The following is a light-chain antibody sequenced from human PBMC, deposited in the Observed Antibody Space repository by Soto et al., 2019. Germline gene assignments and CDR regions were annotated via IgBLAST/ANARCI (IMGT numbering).Light chain of an antibody. V-gene: IGLV2-14*01. CDR2: DVS. Sequence: QSALTQPASVSGSPGQSITISCTGSSSDIGVYNYVSWYQQHPGKAPKLIIYDVSNRPSGVSNRFSGSKSGNTASLTISGXXXXXXXXXYCSSYTSSSTVVFGGGTKLTVL. J-gene: IGLJ2*01. CDR1: SSDIGVYNY. CDR3: SSYTSSSTVV.